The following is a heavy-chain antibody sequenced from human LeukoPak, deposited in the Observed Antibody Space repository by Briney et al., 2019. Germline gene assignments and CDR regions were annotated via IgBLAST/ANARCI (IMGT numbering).Heavy chain of an antibody. J-gene: IGHJ4*02. D-gene: IGHD4-11*01. CDR1: GVSITSYY. CDR2: FYTSGST. V-gene: IGHV4-4*07. Sequence: SETLSLTCTVSGVSITSYYWSWIRQPAGKGLEWIGRFYTSGSTNYNPPLKCRVTMSVDTSKNQFSLKLSSVTAADTAVYYCARGYSNLDYWGQGTLVTVSS. CDR3: ARGYSNLDY.